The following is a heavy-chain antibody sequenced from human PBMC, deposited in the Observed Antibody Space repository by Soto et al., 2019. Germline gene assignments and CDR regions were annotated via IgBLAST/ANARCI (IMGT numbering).Heavy chain of an antibody. Sequence: QVQLVQSGAEVKKPGSSVKVSCQASGGTFSKYAINWVRQAPGRGLEWVGGINPIFGTAAYAQNFQDRVTITASKCTTRAYVEVSSLRSDDTAVYYCARGWEKVGANTAFAYWGQGTLVTVSS. CDR2: INPIFGTA. CDR3: ARGWEKVGANTAFAY. CDR1: GGTFSKYA. D-gene: IGHD1-26*01. J-gene: IGHJ4*02. V-gene: IGHV1-69*06.